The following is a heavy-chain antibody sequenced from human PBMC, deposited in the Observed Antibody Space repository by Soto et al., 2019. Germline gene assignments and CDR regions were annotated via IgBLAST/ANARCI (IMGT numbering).Heavy chain of an antibody. V-gene: IGHV4-38-2*01. CDR3: ASYGYSYSARFFDY. CDR2: IYHSGST. CDR1: GHSIGSGFSY. Sequence: PTETLYHTSAVSGHSIGSGFSYRGWIRQPPGKGLEWIGSIYHSGSTYYNPSLKSRVTMSVDTSKNHLSLKLSSANDADTAVYYCASYGYSYSARFFDYWGQGTRV. J-gene: IGHJ4*02. D-gene: IGHD5-18*01.